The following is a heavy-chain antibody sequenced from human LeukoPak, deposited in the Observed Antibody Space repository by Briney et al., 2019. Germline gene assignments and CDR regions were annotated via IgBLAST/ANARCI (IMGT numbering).Heavy chain of an antibody. V-gene: IGHV4-34*01. CDR3: ATSYGMDV. CDR1: GGSFSGYY. Sequence: PSETLSLTCAVYGGSFSGYYWSWIRQPPGKGLEWIGEINHSGSTNYNPSLKSRVTISVDTSKNQFSLKLSSETAADTAVYYCATSYGMDVWGQGTTVTVSS. J-gene: IGHJ6*02. CDR2: INHSGST.